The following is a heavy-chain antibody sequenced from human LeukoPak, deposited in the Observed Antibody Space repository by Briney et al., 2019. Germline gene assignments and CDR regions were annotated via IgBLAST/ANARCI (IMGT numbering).Heavy chain of an antibody. CDR3: AKGGGWLYYFDY. V-gene: IGHV3-23*01. D-gene: IGHD6-19*01. J-gene: IGHJ4*02. Sequence: GGSLRLSCAASGFTFSNFAMNWVRQAPGKGLEWVSAISGSDGITYYADSVKDRFTISRDNSKRMVYLQMNILRAEDTAVYYCAKGGGWLYYFDYWGQGTLVTVSS. CDR2: ISGSDGIT. CDR1: GFTFSNFA.